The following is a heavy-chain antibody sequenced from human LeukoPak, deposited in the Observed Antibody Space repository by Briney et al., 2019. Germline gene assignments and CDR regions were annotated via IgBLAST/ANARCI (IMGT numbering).Heavy chain of an antibody. J-gene: IGHJ4*02. Sequence: GGSLRLSCAASGFTFSDYYMSWIRQAPGKGLEWVSAISGSGGSTYYADSVKGRFTISRDNSKNTLYLQMNSLRAEDTAVYYCAKDGSAATPDYWGQGTLVTVSS. CDR2: ISGSGGST. D-gene: IGHD2-15*01. CDR1: GFTFSDYY. V-gene: IGHV3-23*01. CDR3: AKDGSAATPDY.